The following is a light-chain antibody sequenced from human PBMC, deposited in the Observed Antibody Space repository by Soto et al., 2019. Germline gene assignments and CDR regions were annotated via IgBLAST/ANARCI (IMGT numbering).Light chain of an antibody. V-gene: IGKV1-5*03. CDR3: QQYKSYWT. J-gene: IGKJ1*01. CDR2: KAS. Sequence: DIQMTQSPSTLSASVGDRVTITGRASQSISSLLAWSQHKPGKAPKLMIYKASSLESGFPSRFSGSGSGTEVTHTISSLHPDDFTTYYCQQYKSYWTFGQGNKVAIK. CDR1: QSISSL.